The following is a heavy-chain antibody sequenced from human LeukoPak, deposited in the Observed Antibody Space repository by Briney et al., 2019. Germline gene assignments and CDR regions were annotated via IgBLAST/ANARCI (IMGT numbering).Heavy chain of an antibody. V-gene: IGHV3-21*01. Sequence: GGSLRLSCAASGFTFSNCSMNWVRQAPGKGLEWVSSITGSTSRIYYYADSVRGRFTISRDNAKSALYLQMNSLRAEDTAIYYWARDFYDGSGTTDAFDIWGQGTMVTVSS. CDR1: GFTFSNCS. CDR2: ITGSTSRI. J-gene: IGHJ3*02. D-gene: IGHD3-22*01. CDR3: ARDFYDGSGTTDAFDI.